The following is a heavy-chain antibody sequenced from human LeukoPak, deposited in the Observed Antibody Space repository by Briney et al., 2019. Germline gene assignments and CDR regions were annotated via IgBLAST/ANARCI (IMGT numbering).Heavy chain of an antibody. Sequence: GGSLRLSCAASGFTFSSYWMTWVRQAPGKGLEWVANIKQDGSEKYYVDSVKGRFTISRDSANNSLYLQLNSLRAEDTAVYYCARERGGFCSGTSCYKAFDIWGQGTMVTVPS. D-gene: IGHD2-2*02. CDR2: IKQDGSEK. CDR1: GFTFSSYW. CDR3: ARERGGFCSGTSCYKAFDI. J-gene: IGHJ3*02. V-gene: IGHV3-7*01.